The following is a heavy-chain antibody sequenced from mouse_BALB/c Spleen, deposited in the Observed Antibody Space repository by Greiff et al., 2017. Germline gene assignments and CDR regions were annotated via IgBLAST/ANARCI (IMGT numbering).Heavy chain of an antibody. Sequence: QVHVKQSGPELVKPGALVKISCKASGYTFTSYDINWVKQRPGQGLEWIGWIYPGDGSTKYNEKFKGKATFTADTSSNTAYMQLSSLTSEDSAVYYCARLKTFDYWGQGTTLTVSS. J-gene: IGHJ2*01. CDR1: GYTFTSYD. V-gene: IGHV1S56*01. CDR2: IYPGDGST. CDR3: ARLKTFDY.